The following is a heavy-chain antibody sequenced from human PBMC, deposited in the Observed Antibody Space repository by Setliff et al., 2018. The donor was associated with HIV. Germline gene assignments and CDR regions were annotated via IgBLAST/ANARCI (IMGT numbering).Heavy chain of an antibody. CDR1: GFSFRNSFYN. CDR2: IYYSGTT. Sequence: PSETLSLTCNVSGFSFRNSFYNWGWIRQPPGKGLEWIWTIYYSGTTYYNPSLKSRVTMSIDTSQNQFSLKLTSVTATDTAVYYCARHRYSSSINWFDPWGQGTLVTVSS. D-gene: IGHD6-13*01. CDR3: ARHRYSSSINWFDP. V-gene: IGHV4-39*01. J-gene: IGHJ5*02.